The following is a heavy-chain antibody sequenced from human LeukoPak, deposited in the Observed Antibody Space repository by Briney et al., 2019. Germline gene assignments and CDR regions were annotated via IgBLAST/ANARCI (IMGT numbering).Heavy chain of an antibody. V-gene: IGHV3-23*01. CDR3: AKAANVYDSSGRDAFDI. J-gene: IGHJ3*02. CDR1: GFTFSSYD. Sequence: GGSLRLSCAASGFTFSSYDMSWVRQAPGKGLEWVSAISGSGGSTYYADSVKGRFTISRDNSKNTLYLQMNSLRAEDTAVYYCAKAANVYDSSGRDAFDIWGQGTMVTVSS. CDR2: ISGSGGST. D-gene: IGHD3-22*01.